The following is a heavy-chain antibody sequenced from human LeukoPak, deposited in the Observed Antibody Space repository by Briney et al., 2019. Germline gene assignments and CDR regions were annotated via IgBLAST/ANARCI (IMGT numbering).Heavy chain of an antibody. D-gene: IGHD1-7*01. J-gene: IGHJ4*02. Sequence: PGGSLRLSCAASGFTFRSSWIHWVRQVPGKGLVWVSRINSDGGTTNYADSVKGRFTISRDNAKNTLYLQMDSLRADDTAVYYCATAGNYRFDYWGQGTLVTVSS. CDR2: INSDGGTT. V-gene: IGHV3-74*01. CDR1: GFTFRSSW. CDR3: ATAGNYRFDY.